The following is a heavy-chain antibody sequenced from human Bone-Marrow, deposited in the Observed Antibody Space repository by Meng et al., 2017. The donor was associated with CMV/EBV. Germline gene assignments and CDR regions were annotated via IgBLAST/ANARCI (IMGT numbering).Heavy chain of an antibody. V-gene: IGHV4-59*01. CDR3: ARDVAVAGTGGLYYYYYGMDV. CDR2: IYYSGST. Sequence: GSLRLSCAASGGSISSYYWSWIRQPPGKGLEWIGYIYYSGSTNYNPSLKSRVTISVDTSKNQFSLKLSSVTAADTAVYYCARDVAVAGTGGLYYYYYGMDVWGQGTTVTVSS. J-gene: IGHJ6*02. CDR1: GGSISSYY. D-gene: IGHD6-19*01.